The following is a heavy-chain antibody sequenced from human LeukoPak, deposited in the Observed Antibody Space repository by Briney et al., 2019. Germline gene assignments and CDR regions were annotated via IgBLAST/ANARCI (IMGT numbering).Heavy chain of an antibody. CDR3: ATLYDSSGYSGVPPYYFDH. CDR2: FDPEDGET. J-gene: IGHJ4*02. CDR1: GYTLTELS. D-gene: IGHD3-22*01. Sequence: ASVKVSCKVSGYTLTELSMHWVRQAPGKGLEWMGGFDPEDGETIYAQKFQGRVTMTEDTSTDTAYMELSSLRSEDTAVYYCATLYDSSGYSGVPPYYFDHWGQGTLVTVSS. V-gene: IGHV1-24*01.